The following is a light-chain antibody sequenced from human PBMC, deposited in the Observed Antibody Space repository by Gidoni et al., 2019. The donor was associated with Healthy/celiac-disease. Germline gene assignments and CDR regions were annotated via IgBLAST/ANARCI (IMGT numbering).Light chain of an antibody. CDR3: SSYTSSSTL. CDR2: DVS. CDR1: SSDVGSYNY. J-gene: IGLJ3*02. Sequence: QSALTQPASVSGSPGQSITISCTGTSSDVGSYNYVSCYHQHPGNAPKLIIYDVSNRPTGVSNRFSGSKSGNTASLTLSGLQAEDEADYYCSSYTSSSTLFGGGNKLTVL. V-gene: IGLV2-14*01.